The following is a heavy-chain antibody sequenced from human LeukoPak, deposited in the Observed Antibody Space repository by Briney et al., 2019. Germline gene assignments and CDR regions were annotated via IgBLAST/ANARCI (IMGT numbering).Heavy chain of an antibody. CDR2: ISGSGGST. J-gene: IGHJ4*02. CDR1: GFTFSSYA. D-gene: IGHD3-3*01. V-gene: IGHV3-23*01. Sequence: GGSLRLSCAASGFTFSSYAMSWVRQAPGKGLEWVSAISGSGGSTYYADSVKGRFTISRDNSKNTLYLQMNSPRAEDTAVYYCAKVAYDFWSGYYDYWGQGTLVTVSS. CDR3: AKVAYDFWSGYYDY.